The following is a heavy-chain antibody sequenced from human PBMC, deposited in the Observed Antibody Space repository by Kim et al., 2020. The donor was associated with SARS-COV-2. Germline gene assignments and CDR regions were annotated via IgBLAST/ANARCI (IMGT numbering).Heavy chain of an antibody. Sequence: GESLKISCKTSGFTFTNYWIGWVRQMPGKGLEWMGIIYPDDSDTRYSPSFQGQVTISADKSITTAYLQWSSLKASDTAMYYCARLRGGSLRYCYFDFWGRGTLVTVSS. CDR1: GFTFTNYW. CDR3: ARLRGGSLRYCYFDF. D-gene: IGHD2-15*01. V-gene: IGHV5-51*01. J-gene: IGHJ2*01. CDR2: IYPDDSDT.